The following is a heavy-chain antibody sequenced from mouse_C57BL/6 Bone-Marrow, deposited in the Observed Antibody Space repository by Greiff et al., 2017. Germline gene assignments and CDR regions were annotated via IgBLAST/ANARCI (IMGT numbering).Heavy chain of an antibody. CDR1: GFTFSDYG. CDR3: ARWLLRWYFDV. D-gene: IGHD2-3*01. J-gene: IGHJ1*03. Sequence: EVKLVESGGGLVKPGGSLKLSCAASGFTFSDYGMHWVRQAPEKGLEWVAYLSSGSSTIYYADTVKGRFTISRDNAKNTLFLQMTSLRSEDTAMYYCARWLLRWYFDVWGTGTTVTVSS. V-gene: IGHV5-17*01. CDR2: LSSGSSTI.